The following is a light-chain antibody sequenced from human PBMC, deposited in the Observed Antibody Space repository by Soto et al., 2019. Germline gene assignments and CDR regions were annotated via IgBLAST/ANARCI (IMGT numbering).Light chain of an antibody. CDR1: EPVRNTF. Sequence: DIVLTQSPDTLSLSPGERATLSCRASEPVRNTFLAWYQQKPGQAPRLLIYGASSSAIGIPDRFSGSGSGADFTLTISRLEPEDFALYFCQQYADSPLTFGGGSKVEIK. V-gene: IGKV3-20*01. CDR2: GAS. J-gene: IGKJ4*01. CDR3: QQYADSPLT.